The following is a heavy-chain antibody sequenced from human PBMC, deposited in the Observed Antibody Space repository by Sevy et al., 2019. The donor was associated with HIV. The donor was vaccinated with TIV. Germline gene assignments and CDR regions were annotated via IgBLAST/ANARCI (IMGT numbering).Heavy chain of an antibody. CDR3: ARHRDSSSWRRVGFDY. CDR2: IYYSGNT. D-gene: IGHD6-13*01. J-gene: IGHJ4*02. CDR1: DGSISSSSYY. V-gene: IGHV4-39*01. Sequence: SETLSLTCTVSDGSISSSSYYWGWIRQPPGKGLEWIGSIYYSGNTYYNPSLESRVTISVDTSKNQFSLKVSSVTAADTATYYCARHRDSSSWRRVGFDYWGQGTLVTVSS.